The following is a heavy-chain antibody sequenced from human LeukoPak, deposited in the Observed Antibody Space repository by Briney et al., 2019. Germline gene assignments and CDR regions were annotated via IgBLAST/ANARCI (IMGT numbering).Heavy chain of an antibody. CDR3: AKERQTGDYFTSDY. Sequence: GGSLRLSCAASGFTFSGYTMSWVRQAPGEGLEWLSAISGRGESTFYAPSVKGRFAISRDNSDNTLYLQMSSLRVDDTAVYFCAKERQTGDYFTSDYWGQGTLVTVSS. CDR2: ISGRGEST. J-gene: IGHJ4*02. V-gene: IGHV3-23*01. CDR1: GFTFSGYT. D-gene: IGHD4-17*01.